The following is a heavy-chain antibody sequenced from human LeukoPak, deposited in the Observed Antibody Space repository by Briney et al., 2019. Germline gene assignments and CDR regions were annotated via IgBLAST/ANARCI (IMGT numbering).Heavy chain of an antibody. CDR3: ARDRGDGIAGTFDY. D-gene: IGHD6-13*01. CDR2: IYSGGST. J-gene: IGHJ4*02. Sequence: GGSLRLSCAASGFTVSSNYMSWVRQAPGKGLEWVSVIYSGGSTYYADSVKGRFTISRDNAKNSLYLQMNSLRDEDTAVYYCARDRGDGIAGTFDYWGQGTLVTVSS. CDR1: GFTVSSNY. V-gene: IGHV3-66*01.